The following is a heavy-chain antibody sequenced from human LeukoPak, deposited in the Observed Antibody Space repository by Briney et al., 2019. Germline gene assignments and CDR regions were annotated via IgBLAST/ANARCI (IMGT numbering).Heavy chain of an antibody. CDR1: GYTFTSYY. CDR3: AGRDDIVGATVKGSGAFDI. CDR2: INPSGGST. J-gene: IGHJ3*02. V-gene: IGHV1-46*01. D-gene: IGHD1-26*01. Sequence: EASVKVSCKASGYTFTSYYMHWVRQAPGQGLEWMGIINPSGGSTSYAQKFQGRVTMTRDMSTSTVYMELSSLRSEDTAVYYCAGRDDIVGATVKGSGAFDIWGQGTMVTVSS.